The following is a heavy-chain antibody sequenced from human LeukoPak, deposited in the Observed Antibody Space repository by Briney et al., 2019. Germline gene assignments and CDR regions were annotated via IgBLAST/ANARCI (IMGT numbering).Heavy chain of an antibody. V-gene: IGHV3-23*01. CDR3: AASRVVGAFDI. CDR1: GFTFSNYA. Sequence: GGSLRLSCAASGFTFSNYAMAWVRQAPGKGLEWVSAISGSGGSTYYADSVKGRFTISRDNSKNTLYLQMNSLRAEDTAVYYCAASRVVGAFDIWGQGTMVTVSS. J-gene: IGHJ3*02. D-gene: IGHD3-3*01. CDR2: ISGSGGST.